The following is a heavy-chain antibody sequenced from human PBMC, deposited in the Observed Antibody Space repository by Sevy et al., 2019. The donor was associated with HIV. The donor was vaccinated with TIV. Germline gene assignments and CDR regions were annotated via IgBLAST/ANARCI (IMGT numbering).Heavy chain of an antibody. CDR2: IYTSGST. J-gene: IGHJ6*03. D-gene: IGHD5-18*01. V-gene: IGHV4-4*07. CDR1: GGSISSYY. CDR3: ARDNVDTAMVTQDYYYYYMDV. Sequence: SETLSLTCTVSGGSISSYYWSWIRQPAGKGLEWIGRIYTSGSTNYNPSLKSRVTMSVDTSKNQFSLKLSSVTAADTAVYYCARDNVDTAMVTQDYYYYYMDVWGKRTTVTVSS.